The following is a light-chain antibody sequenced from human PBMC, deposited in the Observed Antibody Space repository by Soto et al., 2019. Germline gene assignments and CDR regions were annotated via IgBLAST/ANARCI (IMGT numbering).Light chain of an antibody. CDR2: LNSDGSH. V-gene: IGLV4-69*01. J-gene: IGLJ2*01. Sequence: QPVLTQSPSASASLGASGKLTYTLSSGHNNYAIAWHQQQPEKGPRYLMKLNSDGSHSKGDGIPDRFSGSSSGTERHLTISSLQSEDEADYYCQTWGTAIHDVVFGGGTKLTVL. CDR3: QTWGTAIHDVV. CDR1: SGHNNYA.